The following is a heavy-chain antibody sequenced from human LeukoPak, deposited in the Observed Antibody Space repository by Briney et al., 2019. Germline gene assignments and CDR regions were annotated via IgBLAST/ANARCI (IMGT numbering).Heavy chain of an antibody. D-gene: IGHD5-18*01. CDR1: GFTFSSYE. V-gene: IGHV3-48*03. J-gene: IGHJ6*02. CDR3: ASVDTALFHFYGMDV. Sequence: GGSLRLSCVASGFTFSSYEMNWVRQAPGKGLEWVSYIGSRGTTIYYADSVKGRFTISRDNAKNSLSLQMNSLRVEDTAVYYCASVDTALFHFYGMDVWGPGATVTVYS. CDR2: IGSRGTTI.